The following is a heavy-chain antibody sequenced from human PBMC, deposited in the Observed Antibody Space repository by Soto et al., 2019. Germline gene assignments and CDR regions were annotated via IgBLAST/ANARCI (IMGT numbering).Heavy chain of an antibody. CDR2: IEPSDSYT. Sequence: GESLTISRKGSGYNFSIYWISWVRQMPGESLEWRGRIEPSDSYTIYSPSFQGHVTISSDKSISTAYLQWSSLKASDTAMYYCASRSGRYFPYYYYYGMDVWGQGTTVTVSS. CDR1: GYNFSIYW. CDR3: ASRSGRYFPYYYYYGMDV. D-gene: IGHD1-26*01. J-gene: IGHJ6*02. V-gene: IGHV5-10-1*01.